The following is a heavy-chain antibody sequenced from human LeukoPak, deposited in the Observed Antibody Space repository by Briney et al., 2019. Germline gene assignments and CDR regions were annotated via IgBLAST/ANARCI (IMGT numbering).Heavy chain of an antibody. Sequence: GGSLRLSCAASGFTFSSYEMNWVRQAPGKGLEWVSYISSSGSTIYYADSVKGRLTISRDNAKNSLYLQMNSLRAEDTAVYYCARDLTTLRSGMDVWGQGTTVTVSS. J-gene: IGHJ6*02. CDR1: GFTFSSYE. CDR2: ISSSGSTI. CDR3: ARDLTTLRSGMDV. V-gene: IGHV3-48*03. D-gene: IGHD1-1*01.